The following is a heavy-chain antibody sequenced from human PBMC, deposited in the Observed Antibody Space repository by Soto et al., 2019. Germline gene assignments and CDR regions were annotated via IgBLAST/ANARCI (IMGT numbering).Heavy chain of an antibody. CDR2: IYYSGST. Sequence: SETLSLTCTVSGGSISSYYWSWIRQPPGKGLEWIGYIYYSGSTNYNPSLKSRVTISVDTSKNQFSLKLSSVTAADTAVYYCARDHYGSGSYSLYYYYYGMDVWGQGTTVTVSS. CDR1: GGSISSYY. J-gene: IGHJ6*02. CDR3: ARDHYGSGSYSLYYYYYGMDV. D-gene: IGHD3-10*01. V-gene: IGHV4-59*01.